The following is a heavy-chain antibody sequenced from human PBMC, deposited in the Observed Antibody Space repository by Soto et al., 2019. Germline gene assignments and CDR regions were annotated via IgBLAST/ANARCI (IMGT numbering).Heavy chain of an antibody. CDR1: GGSISSGGYY. Sequence: SETLSLTXTVSGGSISSGGYYWSWIRQHPGKGLEWIGYIYYTGRTYYNPSLKSRVTISVDTSKNQFSLKLSSVTAADTAIYYCARDLTGDGVRYWGQGTLVTVSS. CDR3: ARDLTGDGVRY. V-gene: IGHV4-31*02. J-gene: IGHJ4*02. CDR2: IYYTGRT. D-gene: IGHD7-27*01.